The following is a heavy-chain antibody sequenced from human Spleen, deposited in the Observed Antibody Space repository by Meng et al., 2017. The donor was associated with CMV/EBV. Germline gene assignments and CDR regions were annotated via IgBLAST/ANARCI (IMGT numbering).Heavy chain of an antibody. J-gene: IGHJ5*02. Sequence: GESLKISCAASGFTFSSYAMSWVRQAPGKGLEWVSAISGSGGSTYYADSVKGRFTISRDNSKNTLYLQMNSLRAEDTAVYYCASMGYCSSTSCHVENWFDPWGQGTLVTVSS. CDR2: ISGSGGST. CDR1: GFTFSSYA. V-gene: IGHV3-23*01. CDR3: ASMGYCSSTSCHVENWFDP. D-gene: IGHD2-2*01.